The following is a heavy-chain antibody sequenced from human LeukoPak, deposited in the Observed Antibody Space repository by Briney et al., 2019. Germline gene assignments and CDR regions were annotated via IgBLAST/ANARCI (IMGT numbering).Heavy chain of an antibody. CDR2: GDYSGGT. V-gene: IGHV4-39*07. D-gene: IGHD3-22*01. Sequence: SETLSLTCTVSGDSFSSVTDYWAWIRQPPGKGLEWIASGDYSGGTYYNPSLESRVAISADMSKNQFSLKLTSVTGADTAVYYCARAHLTNYYDSSGYYNYWGQGTLVTVSS. CDR1: GDSFSSVTDY. J-gene: IGHJ4*02. CDR3: ARAHLTNYYDSSGYYNY.